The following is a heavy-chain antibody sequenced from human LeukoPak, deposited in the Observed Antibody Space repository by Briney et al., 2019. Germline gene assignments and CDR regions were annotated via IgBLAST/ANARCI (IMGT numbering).Heavy chain of an antibody. D-gene: IGHD6-13*01. CDR2: IYYSGST. CDR3: ARSHLYSSSWSQYNWFDP. Sequence: PSETLSLTCTVSGGSISSSSYYWGWFRQPPGKGLEWIGSIYYSGSTYYNPSLKSRVTISVDTSKNQFALKLSSVTAADTAVYYCARSHLYSSSWSQYNWFDPWGQGTLVTVSS. J-gene: IGHJ5*02. CDR1: GGSISSSSYY. V-gene: IGHV4-39*01.